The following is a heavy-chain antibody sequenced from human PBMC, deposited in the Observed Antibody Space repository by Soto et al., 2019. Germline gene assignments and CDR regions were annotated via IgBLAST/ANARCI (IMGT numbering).Heavy chain of an antibody. V-gene: IGHV1-3*05. CDR1: GYSFTYYA. Sequence: QVQLVQSGAEEKKPGASVKVSCKASGYSFTYYAIHWVRQAPGQRPEWMGWIHAANGNTEYSQKFQGRVTITRDTFASTADMELTSLRSEDTAVYYCARLVHSDDPFAYSGQATLVTVSS. D-gene: IGHD2-15*01. CDR3: ARLVHSDDPFAY. CDR2: IHAANGNT. J-gene: IGHJ4*02.